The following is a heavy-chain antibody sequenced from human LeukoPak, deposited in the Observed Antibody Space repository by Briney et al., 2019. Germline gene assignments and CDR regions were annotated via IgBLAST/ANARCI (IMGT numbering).Heavy chain of an antibody. J-gene: IGHJ3*02. CDR1: EFSVGTNY. CDR2: IYSGDNT. D-gene: IGHD2-15*01. Sequence: GGSLRLSCAAAEFSVGTNYMTRVRQAPGKGLEWVSVIYSGDNTYYADSMRGRFTISRDTPKNTLYLQMNSLRAEDTAVYYCARDTGSGYCSGGRCRAAFDIWGQGTMVTVSS. CDR3: ARDTGSGYCSGGRCRAAFDI. V-gene: IGHV3-53*01.